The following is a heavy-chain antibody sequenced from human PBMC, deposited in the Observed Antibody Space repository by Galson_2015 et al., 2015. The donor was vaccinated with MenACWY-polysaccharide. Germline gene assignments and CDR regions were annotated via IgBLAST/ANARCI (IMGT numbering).Heavy chain of an antibody. CDR2: IKQDGSEK. CDR1: GFTFSSYW. V-gene: IGHV3-7*01. CDR3: ARDHRGIQLWSRSYWYFDL. Sequence: SLRLSCAASGFTFSSYWMSWVRQAPGKGLEWVANIKQDGSEKYYVDSVKGRFTISRDNAKNSLYLQMNSLRAEDTAVYYCARDHRGIQLWSRSYWYFDLWGQGTLVTVSS. J-gene: IGHJ5*02. D-gene: IGHD5-18*01.